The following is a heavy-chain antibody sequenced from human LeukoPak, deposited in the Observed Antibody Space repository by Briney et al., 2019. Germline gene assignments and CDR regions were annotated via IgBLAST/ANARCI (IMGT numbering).Heavy chain of an antibody. CDR2: TYYRSQWYN. J-gene: IGHJ4*02. Sequence: SQTLSLTCAISGDSVSSNSAAWHWIRQSPSRGLEWLGRTYYRSQWYNDYAASVQSRIIINPDTSNNQSSLQLNSMTPEDTAVYYCARGSHRSNWDWGQGTLVTVSS. V-gene: IGHV6-1*01. D-gene: IGHD1-26*01. CDR3: ARGSHRSNWD. CDR1: GDSVSSNSAA.